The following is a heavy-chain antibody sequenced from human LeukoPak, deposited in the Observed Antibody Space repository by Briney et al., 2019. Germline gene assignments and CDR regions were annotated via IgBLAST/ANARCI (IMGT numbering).Heavy chain of an antibody. J-gene: IGHJ4*02. CDR2: LSNDGNSY. CDR1: GFTFSSYA. V-gene: IGHV3-30*03. D-gene: IGHD5-12*01. CDR3: ARDRSGFYSVDY. Sequence: GGSLRLSCAASGFTFSSYAMSWVRQAPGKGPEWVALLSNDGNSYAYADSVKGRFTLSGDKSKTTLYLQMNSLRAEDTAVYYCARDRSGFYSVDYWGQGTLVTVSS.